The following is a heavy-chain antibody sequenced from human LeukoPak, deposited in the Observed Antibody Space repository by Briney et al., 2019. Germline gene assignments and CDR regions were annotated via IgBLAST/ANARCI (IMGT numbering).Heavy chain of an antibody. CDR2: FDPEDGET. CDR3: ATGGADYGDYEDAFDI. D-gene: IGHD4-17*01. J-gene: IGHJ3*02. V-gene: IGHV1-24*01. Sequence: GASVKVSCKVSGYTLTKLSMHWVRQAPGKGLEWMGGFDPEDGETIYAQKFQGRVTMTEDTSTDTAYMELSSLRSEDTAVYYCATGGADYGDYEDAFDIWGQGTMVTVSS. CDR1: GYTLTKLS.